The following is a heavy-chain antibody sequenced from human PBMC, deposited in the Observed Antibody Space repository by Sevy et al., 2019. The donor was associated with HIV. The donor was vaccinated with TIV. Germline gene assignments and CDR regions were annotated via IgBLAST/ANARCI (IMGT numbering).Heavy chain of an antibody. CDR2: IWYDGSNK. D-gene: IGHD3-10*01. Sequence: GGSLRLSCAASGFTFSSYGMHWVRQAPGKGLGWVAVIWYDGSNKYYADSVKGRFTISRDNSKNTLYLQMNSLRAEDTAVYYCAREGRAKDAFDIWGQGTMVTVSS. CDR1: GFTFSSYG. J-gene: IGHJ3*02. V-gene: IGHV3-33*01. CDR3: AREGRAKDAFDI.